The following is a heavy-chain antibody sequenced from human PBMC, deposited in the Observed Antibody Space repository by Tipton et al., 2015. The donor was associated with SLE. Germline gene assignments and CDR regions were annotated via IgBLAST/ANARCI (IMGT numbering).Heavy chain of an antibody. CDR3: ARYPAETVAGSYWYFDL. CDR1: GFTFSSYW. CDR2: IKQDGSEK. Sequence: SLRLSCAASGFTFSSYWMSWVRQAPGKGLEWVANIKQDGSEKYYVDSVKGRFTISRDNAKNSLYLQMNSLRAEDTAVYYCARYPAETVAGSYWYFDLWGRGTLVTVSS. D-gene: IGHD6-19*01. V-gene: IGHV3-7*05. J-gene: IGHJ2*01.